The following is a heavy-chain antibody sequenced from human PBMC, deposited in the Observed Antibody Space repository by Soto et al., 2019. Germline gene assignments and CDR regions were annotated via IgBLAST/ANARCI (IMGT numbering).Heavy chain of an antibody. CDR3: ARDCVLGTDHGDYRAFDI. Sequence: SETLSLTCTVSGGSISGGGFFWSWIRQHPGKGLEWIGSIYYSGTTYYSPSLKSRLTISVDTPKNQFSLKLTSVTAADTAMYYCARDCVLGTDHGDYRAFDIWGQGTMVTVSS. J-gene: IGHJ3*02. CDR2: IYYSGTT. V-gene: IGHV4-31*03. D-gene: IGHD4-17*01. CDR1: GGSISGGGFF.